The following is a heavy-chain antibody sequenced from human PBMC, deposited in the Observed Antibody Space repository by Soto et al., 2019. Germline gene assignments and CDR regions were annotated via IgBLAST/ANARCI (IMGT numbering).Heavy chain of an antibody. Sequence: SATLSLTCTVSCGSIISGDYYWSWIRQPPGKGLEWTGYIYYSGSTYYNPSLKSRVTISVDTSKNQFSLKLSSVTAADTAVYYCARGARYRTGYNWFDPWGQGTLVTVSS. V-gene: IGHV4-30-4*01. D-gene: IGHD3-9*01. J-gene: IGHJ5*02. CDR2: IYYSGST. CDR3: ARGARYRTGYNWFDP. CDR1: CGSIISGDYY.